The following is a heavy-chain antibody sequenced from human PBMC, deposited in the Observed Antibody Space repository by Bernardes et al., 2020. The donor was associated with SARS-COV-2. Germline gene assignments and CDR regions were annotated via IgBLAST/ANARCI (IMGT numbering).Heavy chain of an antibody. CDR1: GYTFTGYY. D-gene: IGHD3-22*01. J-gene: IGHJ3*02. CDR3: ARKERYYYDSSGPGSDAFDI. Sequence: ASVKVSCKASGYTFTGYYMHWVRQAPGQGLEWMGWINPNSGGTNYAQKLQGRLTMTRDTSISTAYMELSRLRSDDTAVYYCARKERYYYDSSGPGSDAFDIWGQGTMVTVS. CDR2: INPNSGGT. V-gene: IGHV1-2*02.